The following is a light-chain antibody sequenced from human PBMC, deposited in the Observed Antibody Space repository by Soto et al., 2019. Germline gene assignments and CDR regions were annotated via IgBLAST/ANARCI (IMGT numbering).Light chain of an antibody. J-gene: IGKJ1*01. Sequence: DIQMTQSPSTLSASVGDRVTITCRASQSINNWLAWYQQEPGKAPKLLIYRASTLQSGVPSRFSGSGSGTEFTLTISSLQPDDFATYSCQHYNSYPPWTFGQGTKVEIK. CDR2: RAS. V-gene: IGKV1-5*03. CDR3: QHYNSYPPWT. CDR1: QSINNW.